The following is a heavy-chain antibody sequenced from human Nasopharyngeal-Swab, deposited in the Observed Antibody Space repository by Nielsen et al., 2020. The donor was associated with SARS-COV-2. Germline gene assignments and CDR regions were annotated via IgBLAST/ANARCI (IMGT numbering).Heavy chain of an antibody. Sequence: GGSLRLSCAASGFTFSSYSMNWVRQAPGKGLEWVSYISSSSSTIYYADSVKGRFTISRDNAKNSLYLQMNNLRDEDTAVYYCARGATILGGHASRMDVWGQGTTVTVSS. CDR1: GFTFSSYS. D-gene: IGHD3-3*01. V-gene: IGHV3-48*02. CDR3: ARGATILGGHASRMDV. J-gene: IGHJ6*02. CDR2: ISSSSSTI.